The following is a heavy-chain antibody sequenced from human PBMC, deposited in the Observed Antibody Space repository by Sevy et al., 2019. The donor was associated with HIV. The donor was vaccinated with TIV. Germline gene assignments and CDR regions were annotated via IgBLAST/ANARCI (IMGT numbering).Heavy chain of an antibody. J-gene: IGHJ1*01. V-gene: IGHV3-30*18. CDR3: AKHNQQYGDYSQYFQH. D-gene: IGHD4-17*01. CDR2: ISYDGSNK. CDR1: GFTFSSYG. Sequence: GGSLRLSCAASGFTFSSYGMHWVRQAPGKGLERVAVISYDGSNKYYADSVKGRFTISRDNSKNTLYLQMNSLRAEDTAVYYCAKHNQQYGDYSQYFQHWGQGTLVSVSS.